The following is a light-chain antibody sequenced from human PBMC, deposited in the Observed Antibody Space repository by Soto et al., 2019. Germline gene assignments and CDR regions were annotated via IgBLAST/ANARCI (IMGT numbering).Light chain of an antibody. J-gene: IGLJ1*01. CDR1: RSDVGAYNY. CDR3: SSYTSSDSVYV. CDR2: EVN. V-gene: IGLV2-14*01. Sequence: ALTQPASVSGSPGQSITISCTGTRSDVGAYNYVSWYQRHPGKAPKLLIYEVNSRPSGVSDRFSGSKSGNTASLTISGLQAEDEADYYCSSYTSSDSVYVFGSGTKVTVL.